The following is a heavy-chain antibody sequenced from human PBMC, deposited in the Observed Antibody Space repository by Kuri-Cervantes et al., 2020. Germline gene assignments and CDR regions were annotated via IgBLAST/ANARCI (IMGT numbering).Heavy chain of an antibody. CDR3: ARLKDSGYLFDF. Sequence: GESLKISCKGSGYSFTSYWIGWVRQMPGKGLEWMGIIYPGDSDTTYSPSFQGQVTFSADNSISTAYLQWSSLKASDTAMYYRARLKDSGYLFDFWGQGTLVTVSS. V-gene: IGHV5-51*01. CDR2: IYPGDSDT. J-gene: IGHJ4*02. CDR1: GYSFTSYW. D-gene: IGHD5-12*01.